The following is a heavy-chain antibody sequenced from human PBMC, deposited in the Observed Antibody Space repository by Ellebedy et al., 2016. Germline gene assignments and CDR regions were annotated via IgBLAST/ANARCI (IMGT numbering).Heavy chain of an antibody. V-gene: IGHV4-61*01. CDR2: INYSGRT. CDR3: ARGAGWYNP. CDR1: GASISSTTNY. D-gene: IGHD6-13*01. J-gene: IGHJ5*02. Sequence: SETLSLXXTVSGASISSTTNYWSWLRQPPGKGLEWIGYINYSGRTSYNPSLNSRVTMSVDMSKNQFSLRLTSVTAADTAVYYCARGAGWYNPWGQGTLVTVSS.